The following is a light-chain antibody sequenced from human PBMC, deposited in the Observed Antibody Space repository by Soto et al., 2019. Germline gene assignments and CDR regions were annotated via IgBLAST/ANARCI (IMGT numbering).Light chain of an antibody. J-gene: IGKJ1*01. CDR2: QAS. CDR1: QSISGW. Sequence: DIQMTQSPSTLSASVGDRVTITCRASQSISGWLAWYQQRPGKAPKLLISQASSLESGVPSRFSGSGSETEFTLTISSLQPEDFATYYCQQYKSYSRTFGQGTKVEIK. V-gene: IGKV1-5*03. CDR3: QQYKSYSRT.